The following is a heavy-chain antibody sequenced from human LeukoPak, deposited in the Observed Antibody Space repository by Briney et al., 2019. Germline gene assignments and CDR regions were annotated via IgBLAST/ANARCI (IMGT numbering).Heavy chain of an antibody. CDR2: IYFAGST. D-gene: IGHD1-26*01. CDR3: ARGGAFLTD. V-gene: IGHV4-59*08. J-gene: IGHJ4*02. CDR1: GGSISSYY. Sequence: SETLSLTCTVSGGSISSYYWSWIRQPPGKGLEWIGYIYFAGSTNYNPSLKSRVTISVDMSNNRFSLNLNSVTAADTAVYFCARGGAFLTDWGQGTLVTVSS.